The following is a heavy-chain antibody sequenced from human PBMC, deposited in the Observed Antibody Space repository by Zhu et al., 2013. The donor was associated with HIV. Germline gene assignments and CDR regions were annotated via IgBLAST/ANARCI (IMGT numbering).Heavy chain of an antibody. Sequence: QVQLVQSGAEVKKPGASVKVSCKASGYTFTSYYIHWVRQAPGQGLEWMGIINPSGGSTSYAQKFQGRVTMTRDTSTSTVYMELSSLRSEDTAVYYCARGRRVRFGELDYFDYWGQGTLVTVSS. CDR3: ARGRRVRFGELDYFDY. J-gene: IGHJ4*02. V-gene: IGHV1-46*01. CDR2: INPSGGST. D-gene: IGHD3-10*01. CDR1: GYTFTSYY.